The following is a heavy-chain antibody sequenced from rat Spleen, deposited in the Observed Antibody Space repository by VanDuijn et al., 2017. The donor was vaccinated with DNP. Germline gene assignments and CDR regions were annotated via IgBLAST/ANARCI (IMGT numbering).Heavy chain of an antibody. CDR2: IRYDGGTT. CDR3: VRWNSGHFDY. Sequence: EVQLVESGGGLVQPGRSLKLSCAASGFSFSDFYVAWVRQAPTKGLEWVAYIRYDGGTTVYGDSVKGRFTISRENAKSTPYLQMNSLRSEDMATYYCVRWNSGHFDYWGQGVMVTVSS. D-gene: IGHD4-3*01. V-gene: IGHV5-22*01. CDR1: GFSFSDFY. J-gene: IGHJ2*01.